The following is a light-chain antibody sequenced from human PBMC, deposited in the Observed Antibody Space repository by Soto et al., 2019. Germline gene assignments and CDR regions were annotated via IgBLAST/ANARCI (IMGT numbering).Light chain of an antibody. J-gene: IGLJ1*01. CDR1: SSDVGGYNY. Sequence: QSALTQPRSVSGSPGQSVTISCTGTSSDVGGYNYVSWYQQHPGKAPKVMLYDVSERPSGVPDRFSGSKSGNTASLTISGLQAEDEADYYCCSYAGSPRYVLGTGTQLTVL. V-gene: IGLV2-11*01. CDR3: CSYAGSPRYV. CDR2: DVS.